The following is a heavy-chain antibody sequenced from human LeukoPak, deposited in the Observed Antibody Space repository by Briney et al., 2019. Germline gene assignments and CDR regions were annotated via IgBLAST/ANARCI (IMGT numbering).Heavy chain of an antibody. V-gene: IGHV3-23*01. CDR1: GFTFSSNG. Sequence: PGGSPRLSCAASGFTFSSNGMSWVRQAPGKGLEWVSSISGSGGSTYYADSVKGRFTISRDNSKNTLYLQMNSLRAEDTAVYYCAKVTYGSGSTNWFDPWGQGTLVTVSS. J-gene: IGHJ5*02. CDR3: AKVTYGSGSTNWFDP. D-gene: IGHD3-10*01. CDR2: ISGSGGST.